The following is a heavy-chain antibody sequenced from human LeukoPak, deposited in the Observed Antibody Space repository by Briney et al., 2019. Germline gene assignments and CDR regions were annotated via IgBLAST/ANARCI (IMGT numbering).Heavy chain of an antibody. D-gene: IGHD5-12*01. CDR1: GFTFSSYG. J-gene: IGHJ4*02. V-gene: IGHV3-23*01. CDR3: AKDPFIVATISRLWDY. CDR2: ISGSGGST. Sequence: GGSLRLSCAASGFTFSSYGMSWVRQAPGKGLEWVSAISGSGGSTYYADSVKGRFTISRDNSKNTLYLQMNGLRAEDTAVYYCAKDPFIVATISRLWDYWGQGTLVTVSS.